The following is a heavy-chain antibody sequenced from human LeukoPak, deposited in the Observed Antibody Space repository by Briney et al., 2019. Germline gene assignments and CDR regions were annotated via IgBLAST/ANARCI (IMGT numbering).Heavy chain of an antibody. Sequence: SQTLSLTCAISGDSVSSNSAAWNWIRQSLSRGLEWLGRTYYRSKWYNDYAVSVKSRITINPDTSKNQFSLQLNSVTPEDTAVYYCARTDDIVVVPAAIMATGWFDPWGQGTLVTVSS. D-gene: IGHD2-2*01. CDR3: ARTDDIVVVPAAIMATGWFDP. V-gene: IGHV6-1*01. CDR1: GDSVSSNSAA. CDR2: TYYRSKWYN. J-gene: IGHJ5*02.